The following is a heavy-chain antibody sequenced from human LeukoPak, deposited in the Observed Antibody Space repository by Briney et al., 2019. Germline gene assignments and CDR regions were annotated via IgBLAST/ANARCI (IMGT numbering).Heavy chain of an antibody. CDR2: IYYSGST. CDR3: ARRGQGGSGSNLKNYYYYYMDV. J-gene: IGHJ6*03. D-gene: IGHD3-16*01. Sequence: PSETLSLTCTVSGGSISSSSYYWGWIRQPPGKGLEWIGSIYYSGSTYYNLSLKSRVTISVDTSKNQFSLKLSSVTAADTAVYYCARRGQGGSGSNLKNYYYYYMDVWGKGTTVTVSS. V-gene: IGHV4-39*01. CDR1: GGSISSSSYY.